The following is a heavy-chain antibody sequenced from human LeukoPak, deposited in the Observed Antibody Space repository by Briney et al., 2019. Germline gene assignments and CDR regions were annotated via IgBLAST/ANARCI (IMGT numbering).Heavy chain of an antibody. D-gene: IGHD3-3*01. CDR1: GYTFTDYG. V-gene: IGHV1-18*01. CDR3: ARDRDFWSGYPDY. CDR2: ISAYTGDT. Sequence: ASVKVSCKTSGYTFTDYGISWVRQAPGQGLEWMGWISAYTGDTGYSQKFQGRVTMTADTSTSTAYMELRSLRSDDTAVYYCARDRDFWSGYPDYWGQGTLVTVSS. J-gene: IGHJ4*02.